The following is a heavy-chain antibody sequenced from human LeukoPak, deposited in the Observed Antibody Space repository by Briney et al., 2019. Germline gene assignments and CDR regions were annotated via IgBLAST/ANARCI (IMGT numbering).Heavy chain of an antibody. J-gene: IGHJ4*02. CDR3: AREAYSSNWLFDY. D-gene: IGHD2-2*01. Sequence: GGSLRLSCAASGFTFSDYSMNWVRQAPGKGLECVSSISSSSSYIYYADSVKGRFTISRDNAKNSLSLQMNSLRAEDTAVYYCAREAYSSNWLFDYWGQGALVTVSS. CDR2: ISSSSSYI. CDR1: GFTFSDYS. V-gene: IGHV3-21*01.